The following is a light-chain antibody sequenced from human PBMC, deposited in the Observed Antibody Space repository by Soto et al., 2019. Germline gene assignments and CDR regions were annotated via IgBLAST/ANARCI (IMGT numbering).Light chain of an antibody. J-gene: IGKJ4*01. CDR1: ANVGTN. Sequence: IVMTQSPATLSVSPGERVTLSCRASANVGTNVAWYQQKPGQAPRLLIYDSSTRATGIPDTFSGSGSMTDFTLTISSLHPEESAVYYCQQYNNWGLSVGGGTKVDIK. CDR3: QQYNNWGLS. CDR2: DSS. V-gene: IGKV3D-15*01.